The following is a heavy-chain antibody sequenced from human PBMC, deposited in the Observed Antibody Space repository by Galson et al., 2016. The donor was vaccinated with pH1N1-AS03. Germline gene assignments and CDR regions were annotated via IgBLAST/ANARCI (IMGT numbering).Heavy chain of an antibody. CDR3: AIENRTTAAGGIDF. J-gene: IGHJ4*02. D-gene: IGHD6-25*01. CDR2: ITRLLGMT. Sequence: SCKASGGTFSTYTINWVRQAPGQGLEWMGRITRLLGMTHYAQKFQGRVTITADNSATAAYMELNSLRSEDTAMYYCAIENRTTAAGGIDFWGQGTLVTVSS. CDR1: GGTFSTYT. V-gene: IGHV1-69*02.